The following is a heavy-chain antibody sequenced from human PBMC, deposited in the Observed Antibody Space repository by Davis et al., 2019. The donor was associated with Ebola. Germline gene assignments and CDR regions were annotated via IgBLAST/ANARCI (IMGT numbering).Heavy chain of an antibody. J-gene: IGHJ4*02. D-gene: IGHD6-13*01. V-gene: IGHV3-11*01. Sequence: GESLKISCAASGFTFSDSYMSWIRQAPGKGLEWVSYISSSGSTIYFADSVKGRFTISRDNAKNSLYLQMNSLRAEDTAVYYCARDGTSSSWYTVDYWGQGTLVTVSS. CDR3: ARDGTSSSWYTVDY. CDR1: GFTFSDSY. CDR2: ISSSGSTI.